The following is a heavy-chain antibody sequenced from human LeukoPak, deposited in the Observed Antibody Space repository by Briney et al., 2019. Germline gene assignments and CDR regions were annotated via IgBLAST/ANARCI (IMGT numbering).Heavy chain of an antibody. CDR1: GSTFSSYV. D-gene: IGHD3-22*01. V-gene: IGHV3-23*01. J-gene: IGHJ4*02. CDR2: ISGSAGNT. Sequence: GGPLRLSCAASGSTFSSYVMTWVRQAPGRGLEWVSGISGSAGNTYYADSVKGRFTISRDSSKNTLDLQMNSLRAEDTAEYYCAKVGPGYDRSGYYDNWGQGTLVTVSS. CDR3: AKVGPGYDRSGYYDN.